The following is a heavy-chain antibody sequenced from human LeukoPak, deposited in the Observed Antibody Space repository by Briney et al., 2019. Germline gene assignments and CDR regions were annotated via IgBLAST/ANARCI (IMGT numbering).Heavy chain of an antibody. V-gene: IGHV5-51*01. CDR3: ARLLKVAGTTRGFDY. CDR1: GYRFTNYW. J-gene: IGHJ4*02. D-gene: IGHD6-19*01. CDR2: IYPSDSDT. Sequence: GESLKISCKGSGYRFTNYWIGWVRQMPGKGLEYMGIIYPSDSDTRYSPSFQGQVTISADKSISTAYLQWNSLKASDTAMYYCARLLKVAGTTRGFDYWGQGTLVTVSS.